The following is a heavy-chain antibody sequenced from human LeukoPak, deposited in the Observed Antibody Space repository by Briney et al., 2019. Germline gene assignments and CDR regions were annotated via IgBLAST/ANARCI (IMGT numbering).Heavy chain of an antibody. CDR2: INPNSGGT. D-gene: IGHD6-13*01. CDR3: ARDPDYFKIAAAGHEGY. J-gene: IGHJ4*02. V-gene: IGHV1-2*02. Sequence: ASVKVSCKASGYTFTGYYMHRGRQAPGQGHEWMGWINPNSGGTNYAQKFQGRVTMTRDTSISTAYMELSRLRSDDTAVYYCARDPDYFKIAAAGHEGYWGQGTLVTVSS. CDR1: GYTFTGYY.